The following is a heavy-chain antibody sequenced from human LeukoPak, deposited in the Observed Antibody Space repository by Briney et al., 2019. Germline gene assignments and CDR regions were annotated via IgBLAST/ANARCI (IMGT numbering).Heavy chain of an antibody. V-gene: IGHV4-34*01. D-gene: IGHD6-13*01. CDR2: INHSGST. Sequence: PSETLSLTCAVYGGSFSGYYWSWIRQPPGKGLEWIGEINHSGSTKYNPSLKSRVTISVDTSKNQFSLKLSSVTAADTAVYYCARAAASPRGYFYYWGQGTLVTVSS. CDR1: GGSFSGYY. CDR3: ARAAASPRGYFYY. J-gene: IGHJ4*02.